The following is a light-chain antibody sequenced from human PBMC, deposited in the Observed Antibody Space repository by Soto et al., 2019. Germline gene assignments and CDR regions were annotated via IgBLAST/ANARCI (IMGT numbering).Light chain of an antibody. CDR1: QSVATN. J-gene: IGKJ1*01. V-gene: IGKV3-15*01. Sequence: EIVMTQSPATLSGSPGERATLSCRASQSVATNLAWYQQKPAQAPRLLIYGASTRATGIPARFSGSGSGTDFTLTISSLQSVDFAVYSCQQYNNWPWTFGQGTKVDVK. CDR3: QQYNNWPWT. CDR2: GAS.